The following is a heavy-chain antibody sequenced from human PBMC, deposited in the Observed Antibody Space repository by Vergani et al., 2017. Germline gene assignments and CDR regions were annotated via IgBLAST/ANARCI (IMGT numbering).Heavy chain of an antibody. V-gene: IGHV3-33*06. CDR3: AKDLASHRPDAFDI. Sequence: QVQLVESGGGVVQPGRSLRLSCAASGFTFSSYGMHWVRQAPGKGLEWVAVIWYDGSNKYYADSVKGRFTISRDNSKNTLYLQMNSLRAEDTAVYYCAKDLASHRPDAFDIWGQGTMVTVSS. CDR2: IWYDGSNK. D-gene: IGHD2-2*01. CDR1: GFTFSSYG. J-gene: IGHJ3*02.